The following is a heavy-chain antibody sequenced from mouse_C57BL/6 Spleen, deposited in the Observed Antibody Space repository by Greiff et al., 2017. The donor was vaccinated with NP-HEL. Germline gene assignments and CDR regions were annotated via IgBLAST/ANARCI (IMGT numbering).Heavy chain of an antibody. CDR1: GYTFTDYY. J-gene: IGHJ2*01. D-gene: IGHD1-1*01. Sequence: LMESGPELVKPGASVKISCKASGYTFTDYYINWVKQRPGQGLEWIGWIYPGSGNTKYNEKFKGKATLTVDTSSSTAYMQLSSLTSEDSAVYFCARSGVYYYGSSYVVFDYWGQGTTLTVSS. V-gene: IGHV1-84*01. CDR2: IYPGSGNT. CDR3: ARSGVYYYGSSYVVFDY.